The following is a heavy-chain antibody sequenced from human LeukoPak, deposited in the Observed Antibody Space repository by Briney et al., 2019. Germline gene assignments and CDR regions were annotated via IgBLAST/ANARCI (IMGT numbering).Heavy chain of an antibody. CDR1: GGTFSSYA. D-gene: IGHD2-15*01. CDR3: ARGTDPSPNIVVVVAAISYYYGMDV. V-gene: IGHV1-69*13. J-gene: IGHJ6*02. Sequence: ASVKVSCKASGGTFSSYAISWVRQAPGQGLEWMGGIIPIFGTANYAQKFQGRVTITADESTSTAYMELSSLRSEDTAVYYCARGTDPSPNIVVVVAAISYYYGMDVWGQGTTVIVSS. CDR2: IIPIFGTA.